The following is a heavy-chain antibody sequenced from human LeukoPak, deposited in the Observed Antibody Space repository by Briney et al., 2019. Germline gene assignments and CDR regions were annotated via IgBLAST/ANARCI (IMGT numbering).Heavy chain of an antibody. CDR3: ARDQGDDDYGGPDY. CDR1: GGSFSSEA. D-gene: IGHD4-23*01. V-gene: IGHV1-69*04. CDR2: IIPILGIA. J-gene: IGHJ4*02. Sequence: ASVKVSCKAFGGSFSSEAISWVRQAPGQGLEWMGRIIPILGIANYAQKFQGRVTITADKSTSTAYMELSSLRSEDTAVYYCARDQGDDDYGGPDYWGQGTLVTVSS.